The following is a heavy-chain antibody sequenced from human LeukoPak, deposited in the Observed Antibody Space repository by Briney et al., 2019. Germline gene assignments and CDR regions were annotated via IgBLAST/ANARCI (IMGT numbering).Heavy chain of an antibody. J-gene: IGHJ1*01. V-gene: IGHV3-23*01. CDR1: GFTFSSYA. D-gene: IGHD4-11*01. CDR2: ISGSGGST. CDR3: ARKGHDYLSAEYFQH. Sequence: GGSLRLSCAASGFTFSSYAMSWVRQAPGKGLEWVSAISGSGGSTYYADSVKGRFTISRDNSKNTLYLQMNRLRAEDTAVYYCARKGHDYLSAEYFQHWGQGTLVTVSS.